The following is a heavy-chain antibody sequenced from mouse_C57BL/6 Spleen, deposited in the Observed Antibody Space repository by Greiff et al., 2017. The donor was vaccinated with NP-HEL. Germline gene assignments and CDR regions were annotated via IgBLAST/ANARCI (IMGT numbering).Heavy chain of an antibody. CDR2: IDPETGGT. J-gene: IGHJ1*03. CDR1: GYTFTDYE. V-gene: IGHV1-15*01. D-gene: IGHD1-1*01. CDR3: TRERDYYGSSYVEYFDV. Sequence: QVQLQQSGAELVRPGASVTLSCKASGYTFTDYEMHWVKQTPVHGLEWIGAIDPETGGTAYYQKFKGKAILTADKSSSTAYMEHRRLTSEEYTVYYCTRERDYYGSSYVEYFDVWGKGTTVTVSS.